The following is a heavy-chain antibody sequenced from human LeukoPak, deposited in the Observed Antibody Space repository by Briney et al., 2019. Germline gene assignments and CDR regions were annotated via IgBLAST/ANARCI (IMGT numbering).Heavy chain of an antibody. D-gene: IGHD4-23*01. CDR1: GGSISRYY. CDR3: ARLGPEVYGGNRVFDY. CDR2: IYYSGST. V-gene: IGHV4-59*08. J-gene: IGHJ4*02. Sequence: PSETLSLTCTVSGGSISRYYWSWIRQPPGKGLEWIGYIYYSGSTNYNPSLKSRVTISVDTSKNQFSLKLSSVTAADTAVYYCARLGPEVYGGNRVFDYWGQGTLVTVSS.